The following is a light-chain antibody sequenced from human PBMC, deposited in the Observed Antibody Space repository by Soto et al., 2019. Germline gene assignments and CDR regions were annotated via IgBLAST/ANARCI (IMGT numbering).Light chain of an antibody. CDR3: TSYASTSTYVV. Sequence: QSALTQPASMSGTPGQSITISCTGTRSDVGGYNYVSWYQHHPGKAPNLMMYEVFNRPAGVSNRFSGSRSGNTASLTISGLQADDEADYYWTSYASTSTYVVFGGGTKLTVL. CDR2: EVF. CDR1: RSDVGGYNY. V-gene: IGLV2-14*01. J-gene: IGLJ2*01.